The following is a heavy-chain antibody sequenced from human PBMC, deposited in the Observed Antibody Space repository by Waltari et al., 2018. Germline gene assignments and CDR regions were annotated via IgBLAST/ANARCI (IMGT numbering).Heavy chain of an antibody. CDR2: VSGGGGST. D-gene: IGHD4-17*01. CDR1: GFTFSSYD. CDR3: ARTTETTSGGYYYYYMDV. Sequence: EVQLVESGGGLVQPGGSLRLSCAASGFTFSSYDMSWVRQAPGKGLDLSSSVSGGGGSTYYAESVKGRFTISRDNAKNTLDLQMNSLRAEDTAVYYCARTTETTSGGYYYYYMDVWGKGATVTVSS. J-gene: IGHJ6*03. V-gene: IGHV3-23*04.